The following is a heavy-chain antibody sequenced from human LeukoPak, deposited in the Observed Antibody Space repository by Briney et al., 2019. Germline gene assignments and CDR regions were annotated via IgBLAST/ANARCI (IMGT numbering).Heavy chain of an antibody. CDR1: GFTFGDYA. CDR3: ARGGGLDV. Sequence: GGSLRLSCEASGFTFGDYAMIWFRQAPGKGLVWVSRINSDGSSTSYADSVKGRFTISRDNAKNSLYLQMSNLRAEDTAVYFCARGGGLDVWGHGATVTVSS. CDR2: INSDGSST. D-gene: IGHD3-16*01. V-gene: IGHV3-74*01. J-gene: IGHJ6*02.